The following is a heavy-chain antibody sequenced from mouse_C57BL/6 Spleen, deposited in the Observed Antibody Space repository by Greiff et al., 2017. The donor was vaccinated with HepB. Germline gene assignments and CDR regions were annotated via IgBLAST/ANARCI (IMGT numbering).Heavy chain of an antibody. D-gene: IGHD1-1*01. CDR2: IDPSDSYT. V-gene: IGHV1-69*01. Sequence: QVQLQQSGAELVMPGASVKLSCKASGYTFTSYWMHWVKQRPGQGLEWIGEIDPSDSYTNYNQKFKGKSTLTVDKSSSTAYMQLSSLTSEDSAVYYCARGVTTVDYWGQGTTLTVSS. CDR3: ARGVTTVDY. J-gene: IGHJ2*01. CDR1: GYTFTSYW.